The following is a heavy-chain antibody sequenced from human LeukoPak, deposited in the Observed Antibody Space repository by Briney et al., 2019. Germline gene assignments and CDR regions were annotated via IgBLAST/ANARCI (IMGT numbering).Heavy chain of an antibody. D-gene: IGHD3-10*01. CDR1: GGSISSSSYY. CDR3: ARDLMVRGVISY. V-gene: IGHV4-39*02. Sequence: SETLSLTCTVSGGSISSSSYYWGWIRQPPGKGLEWIGSIYYSGSTYYNPSLKSRVTISVDTSKNQFSLKLSSVTAADTAVYYCARDLMVRGVISYWGQGTLVTVSS. CDR2: IYYSGST. J-gene: IGHJ4*02.